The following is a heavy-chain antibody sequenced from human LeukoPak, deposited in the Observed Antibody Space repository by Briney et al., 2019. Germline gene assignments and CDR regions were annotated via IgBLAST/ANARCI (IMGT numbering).Heavy chain of an antibody. V-gene: IGHV5-51*01. CDR2: IYPGDSDT. CDR3: ARHGYDSSGYYGGNDGYYFDY. J-gene: IGHJ4*02. D-gene: IGHD3-22*01. Sequence: GESLKISCKGSGYSFTSHWIGWVRQMPGKGLEWMGIIYPGDSDTKYSPSFQGQVTITADKSISTAYLQWSSLKASDTAMYYCARHGYDSSGYYGGNDGYYFDYWGQGTLVTVSS. CDR1: GYSFTSHW.